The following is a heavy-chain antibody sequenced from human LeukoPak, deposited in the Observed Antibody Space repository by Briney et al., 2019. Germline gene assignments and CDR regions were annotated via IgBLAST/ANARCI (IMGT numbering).Heavy chain of an antibody. Sequence: GGSLRLSCAASGFTFSGYWMSWVRQAPGKGLEWVANIKQDESETYYVDSMKGRFTISRDNAKNSLFLQMDSLRAEDTAVYFCAMEVSHWFFDVWGRGALVTVSS. CDR3: AMEVSHWFFDV. CDR1: GFTFSGYW. J-gene: IGHJ2*01. V-gene: IGHV3-7*04. CDR2: IKQDESET.